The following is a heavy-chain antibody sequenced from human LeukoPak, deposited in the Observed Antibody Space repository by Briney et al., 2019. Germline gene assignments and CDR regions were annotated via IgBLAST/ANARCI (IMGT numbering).Heavy chain of an antibody. CDR3: ATASHIRLGELSLFGPFDP. CDR2: FDPEDGET. V-gene: IGHV1-24*01. Sequence: ASVKASCKASGYTFSTYYMHWVRQAPGKGLEWMGGFDPEDGETIYAQKFQGRVTMTEDTSTDTAYMELSSLRSEDTAVYYCATASHIRLGELSLFGPFDPWGQGTLVTVSS. J-gene: IGHJ5*02. CDR1: GYTFSTYY. D-gene: IGHD3-16*02.